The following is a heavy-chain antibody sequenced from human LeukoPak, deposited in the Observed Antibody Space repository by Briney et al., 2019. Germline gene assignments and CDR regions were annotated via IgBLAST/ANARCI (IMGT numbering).Heavy chain of an antibody. V-gene: IGHV3-21*01. CDR1: GFTFSSYS. CDR2: ISSSSSYI. D-gene: IGHD6-13*01. Sequence: PGGSLRLSCAASGFTFSSYSMNWVRQAPGEGLEWVSSISSSSSYIYYADSVKGRFTISRDNAKNSLYLQMNSLRAEDTAVYYCAREGAAAGNYFDYWGQGTLVTVSS. J-gene: IGHJ4*02. CDR3: AREGAAAGNYFDY.